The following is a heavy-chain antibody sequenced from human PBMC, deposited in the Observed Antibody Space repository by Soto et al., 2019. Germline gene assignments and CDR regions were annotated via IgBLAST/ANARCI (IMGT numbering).Heavy chain of an antibody. V-gene: IGHV1-69*12. Sequence: QVQLVQSGAEVKKPGSSVKVSCKASGDTFSTYTITWMRQAPGQGLEWMGGIIPRSATSNYAQKFQGRVTITADASTGTAYMELSSLRSEDTAVYYCAREGLVLVPPTVNSDYYYYAMDVWGQGTAVTVSS. CDR3: AREGLVLVPPTVNSDYYYYAMDV. D-gene: IGHD1-20*01. J-gene: IGHJ6*02. CDR1: GDTFSTYT. CDR2: IIPRSATS.